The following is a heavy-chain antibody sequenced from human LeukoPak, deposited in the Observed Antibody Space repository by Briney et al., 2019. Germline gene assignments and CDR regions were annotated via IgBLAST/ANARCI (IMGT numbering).Heavy chain of an antibody. V-gene: IGHV3-69-1*01. Sequence: PGGSLRLSCAASGFTFSDYYMSWVRQAPGKGLEWVSSISSSSYIYYADSVKGRFTISRDNAKNSLYLQMNSLRAEDTAVYYCARDRTVNWGQGTLVTVSS. CDR2: ISSSSYI. CDR3: ARDRTVN. CDR1: GFTFSDYY. J-gene: IGHJ4*02. D-gene: IGHD4-11*01.